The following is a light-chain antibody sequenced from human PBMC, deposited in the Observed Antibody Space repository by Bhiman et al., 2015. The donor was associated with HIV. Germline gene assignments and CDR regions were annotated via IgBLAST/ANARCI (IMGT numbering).Light chain of an antibody. CDR2: DVT. CDR3: TSYTISSLYV. CDR1: SSDIGGYDF. V-gene: IGLV2-14*03. J-gene: IGLJ1*01. Sequence: QSALTQPASVSGSPGQSITISCTGTSSDIGGYDFVSWYQQHPGKAPKLMIYDVTKRPSGVSGRFSGSKSGNTASLTISGLQAEDEADYYCTSYTISSLYVFGTGTKVTVL.